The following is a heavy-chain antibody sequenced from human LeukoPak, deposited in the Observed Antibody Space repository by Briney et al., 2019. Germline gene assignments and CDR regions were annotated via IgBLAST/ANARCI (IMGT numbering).Heavy chain of an antibody. J-gene: IGHJ6*02. CDR2: IYHSGST. D-gene: IGHD1-26*01. Sequence: PSGTLSLTCAVSGGSISSSNWWSWVRQPPGKGLEWIGEIYHSGSTNYNPSLKSRVTISVDTSKNQFSLKLSSVTAADTAVYYCARVVWEWELQGGMDVWGQGTTVTVSS. V-gene: IGHV4-4*02. CDR3: ARVVWEWELQGGMDV. CDR1: GGSISSSNW.